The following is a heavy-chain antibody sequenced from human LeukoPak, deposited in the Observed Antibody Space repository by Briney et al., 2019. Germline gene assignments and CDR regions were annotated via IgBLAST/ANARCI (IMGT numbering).Heavy chain of an antibody. D-gene: IGHD5-18*01. Sequence: PPGGSLRLSCAASGFTFSSYEMNWDRQAPGKGLEWVSYISSSGSTIYYADSVKGRFTISRDNAKNSLYLQMNSLRAEDTAVYYCARVIGYSYGVYYYGMDVWGKGTTVTVSS. V-gene: IGHV3-48*03. CDR2: ISSSGSTI. CDR3: ARVIGYSYGVYYYGMDV. J-gene: IGHJ6*04. CDR1: GFTFSSYE.